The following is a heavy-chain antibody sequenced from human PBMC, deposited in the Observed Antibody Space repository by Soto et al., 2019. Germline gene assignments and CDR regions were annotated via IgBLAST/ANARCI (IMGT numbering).Heavy chain of an antibody. Sequence: PSQTLALACGISGDSVSSNSAACNFIRQSPSRGLEWLGRTYYRSKWYNDYAVSVKSRITINPDTSKNQFSLQLNSVTPEDTAVYYCARAVSVQQPFDYWGQGTLVTVSS. J-gene: IGHJ4*02. CDR3: ARAVSVQQPFDY. V-gene: IGHV6-1*01. D-gene: IGHD6-13*01. CDR2: TYYRSKWYN. CDR1: GDSVSSNSAA.